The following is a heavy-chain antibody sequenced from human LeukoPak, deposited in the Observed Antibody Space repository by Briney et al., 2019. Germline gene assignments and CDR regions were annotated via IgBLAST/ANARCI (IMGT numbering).Heavy chain of an antibody. D-gene: IGHD3-10*01. V-gene: IGHV5-51*01. CDR3: ARHGERLLWFGESHFDY. J-gene: IGHJ4*02. CDR2: IYPGDSDT. Sequence: GESLKISFKGSGYSFTSYWIGWVRQMPGKGLEWMGIIYPGDSDTRYSPSFQGQVTISADKSISTAYLQWSSLKASDTAMYYCARHGERLLWFGESHFDYWGQGTLVTVSS. CDR1: GYSFTSYW.